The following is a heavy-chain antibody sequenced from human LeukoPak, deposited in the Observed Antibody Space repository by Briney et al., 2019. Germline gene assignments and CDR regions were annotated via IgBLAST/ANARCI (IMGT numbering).Heavy chain of an antibody. CDR3: ARDRIGSGWYEGSDY. Sequence: GGPLTLSCAASGFTFSDYYMSWLRHAPGEGREGVSYNYSSSSYTNLADSVKGRFTISRDNAKNSLYLQMNSLRAEDTAVYYCARDRIGSGWYEGSDYWGQGTLVTVSS. V-gene: IGHV3-11*06. D-gene: IGHD6-19*01. CDR1: GFTFSDYY. J-gene: IGHJ4*02. CDR2: NYSSSSYT.